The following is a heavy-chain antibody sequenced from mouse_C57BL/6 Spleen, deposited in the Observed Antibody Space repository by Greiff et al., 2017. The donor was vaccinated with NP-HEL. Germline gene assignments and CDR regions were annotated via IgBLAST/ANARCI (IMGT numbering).Heavy chain of an antibody. J-gene: IGHJ2*01. CDR2: ISYDGSN. CDR1: GYSITSGYY. V-gene: IGHV3-6*01. Sequence: EVKLQESGPGLVKPSQSLSLTCSVTGYSITSGYYWNWIRQFPGNKLEWMGYISYDGSNNYNPSLKNRISITRDTSKNQFFLKLNSVTTEDTATYYGAREDWDYYFDYWGQGTTLTVSS. CDR3: AREDWDYYFDY. D-gene: IGHD4-1*01.